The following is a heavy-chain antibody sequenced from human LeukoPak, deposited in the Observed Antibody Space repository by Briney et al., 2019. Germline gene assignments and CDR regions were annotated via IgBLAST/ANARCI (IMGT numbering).Heavy chain of an antibody. Sequence: SETLSLTCAVYGGSFSGYYWSWIRQPPGKGLEWIGEINQSGSTNYNPSLKSRVTISVDTSKNQFSLELSSVTAADTAVYYCARGELVIVPAVNYYYYYMDVWGKGTTVTVSS. J-gene: IGHJ6*03. CDR2: INQSGST. D-gene: IGHD2-2*01. V-gene: IGHV4-34*01. CDR1: GGSFSGYY. CDR3: ARGELVIVPAVNYYYYYMDV.